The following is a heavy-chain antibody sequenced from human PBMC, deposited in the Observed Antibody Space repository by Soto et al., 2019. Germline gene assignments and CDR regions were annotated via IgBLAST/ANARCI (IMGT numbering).Heavy chain of an antibody. Sequence: QVQLQESGPGLVKPSQTLSLTCTVSGGSISSGDYYWSWIRQPPGKGLECIGYIYYSGSTSYNPSLKSRVTISVDTSKNQFSLKLSSVTATDTAVYYCARVRGYCSGGSCNWFDPWGQRTLVTVSS. CDR1: GGSISSGDYY. D-gene: IGHD2-15*01. J-gene: IGHJ5*02. CDR2: IYYSGST. V-gene: IGHV4-30-4*01. CDR3: ARVRGYCSGGSCNWFDP.